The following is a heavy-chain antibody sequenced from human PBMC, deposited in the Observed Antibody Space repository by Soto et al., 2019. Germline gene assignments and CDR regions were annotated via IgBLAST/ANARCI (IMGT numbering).Heavy chain of an antibody. Sequence: QLQLQESGPGLVKPSETLSLTCTVSGGSISSSNYYWGWIRQPPGKGLEWIGSVYYSGSTSYNSSLKSRLTLSVDTSKNQFALRLSSVTAADTAVYYCASPTLCAFDIWGQGTMVTVSA. J-gene: IGHJ3*02. CDR3: ASPTLCAFDI. CDR2: VYYSGST. V-gene: IGHV4-39*01. CDR1: GGSISSSNYY. D-gene: IGHD2-21*01.